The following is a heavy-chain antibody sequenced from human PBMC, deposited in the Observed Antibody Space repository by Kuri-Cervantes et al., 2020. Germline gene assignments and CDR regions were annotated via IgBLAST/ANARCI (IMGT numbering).Heavy chain of an antibody. CDR1: GFTFSSYW. V-gene: IGHV3-7*03. CDR2: IKQDGSEK. J-gene: IGHJ4*02. Sequence: GESLKISCAASGFTFSSYWMSWVRQAPGKGLEWVANIKQDGSEKYYVDSVKGRFTISRDNAKNSLYLQMNSLRAEDTAVYYCASGGVVPAALFVYWGQGTLVTVSS. CDR3: ASGGVVPAALFVY. D-gene: IGHD2-2*01.